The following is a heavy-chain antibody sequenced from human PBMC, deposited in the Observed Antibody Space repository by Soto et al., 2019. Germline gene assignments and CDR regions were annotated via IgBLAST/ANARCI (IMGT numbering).Heavy chain of an antibody. D-gene: IGHD2-15*01. J-gene: IGHJ4*02. CDR3: AKLVIVYCSGNTCDDY. Sequence: VQLLESGGGLIQPGGSLRLSCAASGFTFSYGIHWLRQAPGKGLEWVAYISYDSSNKFYGDSVKGRFTISRDNSKNTQFLHMNSLRAEDTAVYYCAKLVIVYCSGNTCDDYWGQGTLVAVSS. CDR1: GFTFSYG. V-gene: IGHV3-30*18. CDR2: ISYDSSNK.